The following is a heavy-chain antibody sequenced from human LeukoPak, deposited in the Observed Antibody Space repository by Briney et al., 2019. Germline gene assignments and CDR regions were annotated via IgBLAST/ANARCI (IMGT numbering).Heavy chain of an antibody. D-gene: IGHD6-13*01. CDR2: ISGYNGNT. J-gene: IGHJ3*02. CDR3: ARQIAAAGTNAFDI. CDR1: GNTFTSFA. Sequence: ASVKVSCKASGNTFTSFAITWVRQAPGQGLEWMGWISGYNGNTNYAQKLQGRVTMTTDTSTSTVYMELRSLRSDDTAVYYCARQIAAAGTNAFDIWGQGTMVTVSS. V-gene: IGHV1-18*01.